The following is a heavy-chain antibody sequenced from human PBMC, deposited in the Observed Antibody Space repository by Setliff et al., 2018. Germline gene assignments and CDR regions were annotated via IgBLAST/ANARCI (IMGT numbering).Heavy chain of an antibody. V-gene: IGHV3-48*01. Sequence: GGSLRLSCVASGFTFSRYSMNWVRQAPGKGLECISYISSASSATDYADSVKGRFTISRDNSKNTLYLQMNSLRAEDTAVYYCAKEALLWFGELSDAFDIWGQGTMVTVSS. CDR1: GFTFSRYS. CDR2: ISSASSAT. CDR3: AKEALLWFGELSDAFDI. D-gene: IGHD3-10*01. J-gene: IGHJ3*02.